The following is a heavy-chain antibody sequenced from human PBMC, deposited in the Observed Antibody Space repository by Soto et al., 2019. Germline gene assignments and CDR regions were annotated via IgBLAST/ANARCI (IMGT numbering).Heavy chain of an antibody. D-gene: IGHD1-1*01. J-gene: IGHJ5*02. CDR3: ALERLNWFDP. Sequence: ASVKVSCKASGGTFSSYAISWVRQAPGQGLEWMGGIIPIFGTANYAQKFQGRVTITADESTSTAYMELSSLRSEDTAVYYCALERLNWFDPWGQGTLVTVSS. V-gene: IGHV1-69*13. CDR1: GGTFSSYA. CDR2: IIPIFGTA.